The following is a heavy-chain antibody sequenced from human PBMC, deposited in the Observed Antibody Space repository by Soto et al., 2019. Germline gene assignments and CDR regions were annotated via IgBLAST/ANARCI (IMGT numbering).Heavy chain of an antibody. D-gene: IGHD3-3*01. V-gene: IGHV1-8*01. J-gene: IGHJ3*02. CDR1: GYTFTSYD. Sequence: QVQLVQSGAEVKKPGASVKVSCKASGYTFTSYDINWVRQATGQGLEWMGWMNPNSGNTGYAQKFQGRVTMTRNTSLSTAYMELSRLRSEDTAVYYAFWSGYSFEIWGPGTMVTVSS. CDR2: MNPNSGNT. CDR3: FWSGYSFEI.